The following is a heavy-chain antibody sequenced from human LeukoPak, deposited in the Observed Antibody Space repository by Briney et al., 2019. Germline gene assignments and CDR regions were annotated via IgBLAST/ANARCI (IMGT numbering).Heavy chain of an antibody. CDR2: ISGKDGHT. CDR3: ARDGELGAALGGASYVWSDP. J-gene: IGHJ5*02. D-gene: IGHD6-25*01. V-gene: IGHV1-18*04. CDR1: GYTFTSYG. Sequence: AGVKVSCKASGYTFTSYGISWVRHAPGQGLEWMGWISGKDGHTQYAEEFQGRGTMTIDTSTSTAYMELRSLTSDDTAVYYCARDGELGAALGGASYVWSDPWGQGTLVTVSS.